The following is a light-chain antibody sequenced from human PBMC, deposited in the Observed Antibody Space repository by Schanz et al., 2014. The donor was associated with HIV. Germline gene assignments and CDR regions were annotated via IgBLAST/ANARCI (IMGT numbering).Light chain of an antibody. V-gene: IGLV2-14*03. CDR3: CSYAGSYTWV. Sequence: QSALTQPASVSGSPGQSISISCTGTSGDVGSYNYVSWYQQHPGKAPKLMIYDVSNRPSGVSNRFSGSKSGNTASLTISGLQAEDEAVYYCCSYAGSYTWVFGGGTKVTVL. CDR2: DVS. CDR1: SGDVGSYNY. J-gene: IGLJ3*02.